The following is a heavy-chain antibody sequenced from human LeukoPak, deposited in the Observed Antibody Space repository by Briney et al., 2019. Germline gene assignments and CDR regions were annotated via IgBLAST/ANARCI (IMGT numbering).Heavy chain of an antibody. Sequence: ALVKVSCKASGYTFTGYYMHWVRQAPGQGLEWMGWINPNNGGTNYAQKFQGRVTMTRDTSISTAYMELSRLRSDDTAVYYCARQGSSWDFDYWGQGTLVTVSS. CDR1: GYTFTGYY. CDR3: ARQGSSWDFDY. D-gene: IGHD6-13*01. CDR2: INPNNGGT. J-gene: IGHJ4*02. V-gene: IGHV1-2*02.